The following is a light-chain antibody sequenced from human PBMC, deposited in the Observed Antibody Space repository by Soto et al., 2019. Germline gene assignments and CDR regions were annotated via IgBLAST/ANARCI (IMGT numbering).Light chain of an antibody. CDR3: MQALQAPYT. CDR1: QSLLHSNGYNY. CDR2: LGS. V-gene: IGKV2-28*01. Sequence: DIVMTQSPLSLPVTPGEPASISCRSSQSLLHSNGYNYLDWYLEKPGQSPQLLIYLGSNRASGVPDRFSGSGSGKDFTMNMSRVEAEDVGVYYCMQALQAPYTFGQGTKLEIK. J-gene: IGKJ2*01.